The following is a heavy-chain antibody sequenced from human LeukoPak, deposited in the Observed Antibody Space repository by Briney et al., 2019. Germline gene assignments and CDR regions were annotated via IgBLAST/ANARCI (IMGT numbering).Heavy chain of an antibody. Sequence: PSETLSLTCAVSGGSISSGGYSWSWIRQPPGKGLEWIGYIYYSGSTNYNPSLKSRVTISVDTSKNQFSLKLSSVTAADTAVYYCATGIDGGSGVDYWGQGTLVTVSS. CDR3: ATGIDGGSGVDY. CDR1: GGSISSGGYS. D-gene: IGHD3-10*01. J-gene: IGHJ4*02. V-gene: IGHV4-61*08. CDR2: IYYSGST.